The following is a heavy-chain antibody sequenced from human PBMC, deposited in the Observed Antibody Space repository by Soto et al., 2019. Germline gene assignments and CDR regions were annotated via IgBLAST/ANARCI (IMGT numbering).Heavy chain of an antibody. CDR1: GFTSDDYA. CDR2: ISWNSGSI. V-gene: IGHV3-9*02. Sequence: PGGSLRLSCAASGFTSDDYAMHWVRQAPGKGLEWVSGISWNSGSIGYADSVKGRFTISRDNAKNSLYLQMNSLRAEDTALYYCAKDMMRYYYYGMDVWGQGTTVTVSS. J-gene: IGHJ6*02. CDR3: AKDMMRYYYYGMDV.